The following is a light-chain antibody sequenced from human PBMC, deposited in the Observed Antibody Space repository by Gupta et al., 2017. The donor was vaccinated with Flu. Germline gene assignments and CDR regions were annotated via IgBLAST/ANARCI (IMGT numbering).Light chain of an antibody. J-gene: IGLJ1*01. CDR1: TSNIGAGYD. Sequence: QFVLTQPPSVSGAPGQRVTISCTGSTSNIGAGYDVNWYQQLPGAAPKLLIYGNTNRPSGVPDRFSGSKSGTSASLAITGLQPEDEADYYCQSYDDRLNSLYVFGTGTKVTVL. CDR3: QSYDDRLNSLYV. CDR2: GNT. V-gene: IGLV1-40*01.